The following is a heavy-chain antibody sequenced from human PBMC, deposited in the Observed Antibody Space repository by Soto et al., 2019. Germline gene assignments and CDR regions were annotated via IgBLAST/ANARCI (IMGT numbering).Heavy chain of an antibody. CDR1: GGSFSGNY. CDR3: ARASYSSGWYGY. D-gene: IGHD6-19*01. Sequence: QVQLQQWGAGLLKPSETLSLTCAVYGGSFSGNYWSWIRTPPGKGLEWIGEINHSGSTNYNPSLKSRVTISVDTSKNQFSLKLSSVTAADTAVYYCARASYSSGWYGYWGQGTLVTVSS. J-gene: IGHJ4*02. CDR2: INHSGST. V-gene: IGHV4-34*01.